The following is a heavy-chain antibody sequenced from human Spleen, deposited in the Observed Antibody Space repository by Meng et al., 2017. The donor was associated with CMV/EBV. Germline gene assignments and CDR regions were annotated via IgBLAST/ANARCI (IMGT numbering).Heavy chain of an antibody. V-gene: IGHV1-3*01. CDR3: ARGNYFGAGSFYRIFDH. CDR2: INAANGNT. CDR1: YTFSYND. D-gene: IGHD3-10*01. Sequence: YTFSYNDMHWVRQAPGQRLEWMGWINAANGNTKYSQKFQDRVTITRDTSADTAYIELSSLRSEDTAVYYCARGNYFGAGSFYRIFDHWGQGTLVTVPQ. J-gene: IGHJ4*02.